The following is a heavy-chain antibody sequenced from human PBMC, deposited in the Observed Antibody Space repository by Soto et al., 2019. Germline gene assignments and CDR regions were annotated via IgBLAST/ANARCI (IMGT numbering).Heavy chain of an antibody. V-gene: IGHV1-58*01. CDR2: IVVGSGNT. Sequence: SVKVSCKASGFTFTSSAVQWVRQARGQRREWIGWIVVGSGNTNYAQKFQERVTITRDMSTSTAYMELSSLRSEDTAVYYCAAARTNSGSYYSTDAFDIWGQGTMVTVSS. CDR1: GFTFTSSA. CDR3: AAARTNSGSYYSTDAFDI. D-gene: IGHD1-26*01. J-gene: IGHJ3*02.